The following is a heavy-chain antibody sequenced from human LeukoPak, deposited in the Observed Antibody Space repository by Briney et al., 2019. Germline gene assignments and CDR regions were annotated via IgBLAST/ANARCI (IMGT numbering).Heavy chain of an antibody. CDR2: IYYNGST. D-gene: IGHD3-9*01. CDR3: ARGRDILTGYYPSYMDV. V-gene: IGHV4-59*01. J-gene: IGHJ6*03. Sequence: SETLSLTCTVSGGSISSYYWSWIRQPPGKGLEWIGYIYYNGSTNYNPSLKSRVTISVDTSKNQFSLKLSSVTAADTAVYYCARGRDILTGYYPSYMDVWGKGTTVTVSS. CDR1: GGSISSYY.